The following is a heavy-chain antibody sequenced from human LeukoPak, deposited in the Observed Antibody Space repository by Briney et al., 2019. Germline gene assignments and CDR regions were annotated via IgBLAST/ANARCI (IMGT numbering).Heavy chain of an antibody. J-gene: IGHJ4*02. CDR1: GYSFTSYW. CDR2: IYPGDSDT. V-gene: IGHV5-51*01. D-gene: IGHD1-20*01. Sequence: GESLKIPCKGSGYSFTSYWIGWVRQMPGKGLEGMGIIYPGDSDTRYSPSFQGQVTISADKSISTAYLQWSSLKASDTAMYYCARAITGTDRLVDYWGQGTLVTVSS. CDR3: ARAITGTDRLVDY.